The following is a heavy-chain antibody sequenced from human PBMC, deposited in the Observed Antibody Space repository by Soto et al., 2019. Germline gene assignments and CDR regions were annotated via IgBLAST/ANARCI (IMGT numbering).Heavy chain of an antibody. CDR1: GFTFSSYA. Sequence: GGSLRLSCAASGFTFSSYAMSWVRQAPGKGLEWVSAISGSSGSTYYADSVKGRFTISRDNSKNTLYLQMNSLRAEDTAVYYCAKDRTRLTGTTSGYWGQGTLVTVSS. J-gene: IGHJ4*02. V-gene: IGHV3-23*01. CDR3: AKDRTRLTGTTSGY. CDR2: ISGSSGST. D-gene: IGHD1-20*01.